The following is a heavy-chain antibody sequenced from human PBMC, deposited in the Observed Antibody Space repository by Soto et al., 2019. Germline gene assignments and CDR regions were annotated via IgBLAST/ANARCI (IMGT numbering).Heavy chain of an antibody. CDR1: GFSVSSSH. J-gene: IGHJ5*02. V-gene: IGHV3-53*01. Sequence: EVQLVDSGGGLIQPGGSLRLSCAASGFSVSSSHMIWVRQAPGKGLEWVSVIYSGGATYYAVSVKGRFTISRDRSKNTVYLQIDGLRTEATAVYHCAKLGPDCSESYSFRYNWIDPWGQGTLVTVSS. CDR3: AKLGPDCSESYSFRYNWIDP. CDR2: IYSGGAT. D-gene: IGHD3-10*02.